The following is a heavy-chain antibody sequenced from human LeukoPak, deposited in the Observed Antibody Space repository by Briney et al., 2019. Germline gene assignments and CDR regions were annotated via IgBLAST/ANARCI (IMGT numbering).Heavy chain of an antibody. J-gene: IGHJ4*02. CDR2: MNSHSGNT. CDR1: GYTFNSYD. Sequence: ASVNVSCKASGYTFNSYDINWVRQAPGQGLEWMGWMNSHSGNTGYAQKFQGRLTMTRNTSISTAYMELTSLTFEDTAVYYCARTAVADYWGQGTLVTVSS. CDR3: ARTAVADY. V-gene: IGHV1-8*01. D-gene: IGHD2-15*01.